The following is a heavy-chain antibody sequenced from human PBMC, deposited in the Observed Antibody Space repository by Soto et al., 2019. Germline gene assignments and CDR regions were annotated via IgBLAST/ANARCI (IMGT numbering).Heavy chain of an antibody. CDR1: GASINSSVNY. V-gene: IGHV4-39*01. CDR2: IFYDGTT. Sequence: PSETIAITCTVSGASINSSVNYGCWIRQPPGKGLEWIGTIFYDGTTNYNPSLGSRVTISLDTSKIHFSLNLRSVTAADTAVYYCARHSSISGMDVWAQGTSVPGSS. D-gene: IGHD3-9*01. CDR3: ARHSSISGMDV. J-gene: IGHJ6*02.